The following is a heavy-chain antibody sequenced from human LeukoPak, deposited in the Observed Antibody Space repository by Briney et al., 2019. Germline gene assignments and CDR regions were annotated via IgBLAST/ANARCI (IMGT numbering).Heavy chain of an antibody. CDR1: GFTFSGYG. J-gene: IGHJ6*03. Sequence: GGSLRLSCAASGFTFSGYGMSWVRQAPGKGLEWVSAISGSGGSTYYADSVKGRFTISRDNSKNTLYLQMNSLRAEDTAVYYCAKDRAVAGTYYYYYMDVWGKGTTVTVSS. D-gene: IGHD6-19*01. CDR3: AKDRAVAGTYYYYYMDV. V-gene: IGHV3-23*01. CDR2: ISGSGGST.